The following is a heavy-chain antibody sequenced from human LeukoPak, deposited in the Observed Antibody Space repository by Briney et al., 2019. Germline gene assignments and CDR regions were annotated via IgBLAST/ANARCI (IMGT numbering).Heavy chain of an antibody. D-gene: IGHD6-13*01. J-gene: IGHJ4*02. CDR3: ARGSGWYFY. Sequence: SETLSLTCTVSGGSISSYYWTWIRQPPGKGLGWIGYIYYSGSTKYNPSLNSRVTISQDTSKNQFSLKLSSVTAADTAVYYCARGSGWYFYWGQGALVTVSS. V-gene: IGHV4-59*08. CDR1: GGSISSYY. CDR2: IYYSGST.